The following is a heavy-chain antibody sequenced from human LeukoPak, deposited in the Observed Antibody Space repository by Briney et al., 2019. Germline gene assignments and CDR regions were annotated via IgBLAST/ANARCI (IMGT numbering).Heavy chain of an antibody. Sequence: GGSLRLSCAASGFTFSIYAMSWVRQAPGKGLEWVSAISGSGGTAYYADSVKGRFTISRDNSKNTLYLQMNSLRAEDTAVYYCAREAVAGNNWFDPWGQGTLVTVSS. J-gene: IGHJ5*02. CDR2: ISGSGGTA. V-gene: IGHV3-23*01. CDR1: GFTFSIYA. D-gene: IGHD6-19*01. CDR3: AREAVAGNNWFDP.